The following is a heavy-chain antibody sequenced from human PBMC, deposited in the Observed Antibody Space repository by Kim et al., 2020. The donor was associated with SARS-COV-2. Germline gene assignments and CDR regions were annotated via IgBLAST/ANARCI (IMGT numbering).Heavy chain of an antibody. D-gene: IGHD6-13*01. Sequence: GGSLRLSCAASGFSLSGYWMHWVRQAPGKGLVWVSRISGDVSGTVYADSVKGRFNISRDNAKNTLYLQMSSLRADDAAVYFCVRSAAAFDYWGQGTPVTVSS. J-gene: IGHJ4*02. CDR2: ISGDVSGT. CDR3: VRSAAAFDY. CDR1: GFSLSGYW. V-gene: IGHV3-74*01.